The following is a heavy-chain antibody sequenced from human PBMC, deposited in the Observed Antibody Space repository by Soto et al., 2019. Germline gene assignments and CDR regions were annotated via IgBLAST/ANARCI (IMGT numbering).Heavy chain of an antibody. V-gene: IGHV1-8*01. CDR1: GYTFSEYD. CDR3: ARGRFRRTWFDP. CDR2: MNPYSGNT. J-gene: IGHJ5*02. D-gene: IGHD3-16*01. Sequence: QVQLVQSGAEVKKPGDSVKVSCKASGYTFSEYDINWVRQAAGQGLEWMGWMNPYSGNTGYAQKFQGRVTMTTDTSITTAYLELSSLTFEDTAIYYCARGRFRRTWFDPWGQGTLVTVSS.